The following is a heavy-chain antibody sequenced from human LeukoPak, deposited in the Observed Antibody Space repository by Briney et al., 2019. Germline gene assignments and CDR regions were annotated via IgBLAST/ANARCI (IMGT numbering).Heavy chain of an antibody. CDR2: INPTGTGT. Sequence: ASVKVSCKASGYTFSNYYMHWVRQAPGQGLEWMGLINPTGTGTNYAQKFRGRVTLTRDTSTTTVYMELSSLRSEDSAVYYCAREESGGYFGYWGQGTLVTVYS. D-gene: IGHD2-8*02. J-gene: IGHJ4*02. CDR3: AREESGGYFGY. CDR1: GYTFSNYY. V-gene: IGHV1-46*01.